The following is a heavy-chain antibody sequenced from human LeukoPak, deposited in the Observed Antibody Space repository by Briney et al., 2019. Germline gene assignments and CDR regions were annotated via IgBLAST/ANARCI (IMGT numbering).Heavy chain of an antibody. D-gene: IGHD3-3*01. CDR2: IYYSGST. CDR3: ARNIRAIFGVVYPTYYYYMDV. J-gene: IGHJ6*03. CDR1: GGSISSSSYY. Sequence: SETLSLTCTVSGGSISSSSYYWGWIRQPPGKGLEWIGSIYYSGSTYYNLSLKSRVTISVDTSKNQFSLKLSSVTAADTAVYYCARNIRAIFGVVYPTYYYYMDVWGKGTTVTVSS. V-gene: IGHV4-39*07.